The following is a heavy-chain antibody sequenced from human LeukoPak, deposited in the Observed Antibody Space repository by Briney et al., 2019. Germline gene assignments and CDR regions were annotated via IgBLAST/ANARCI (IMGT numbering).Heavy chain of an antibody. Sequence: SETLSLTCTVSGDSISDYYWSWVRQPAGRGLEWIGRIHPSGSTNYNPSLKSRVTLSVDTSKNQFSLKLSSVTAADTAVYYCARGPPPDFDYWGRGTLVTVSS. CDR3: ARGPPPDFDY. V-gene: IGHV4-4*07. CDR1: GDSISDYY. CDR2: IHPSGST. J-gene: IGHJ4*02.